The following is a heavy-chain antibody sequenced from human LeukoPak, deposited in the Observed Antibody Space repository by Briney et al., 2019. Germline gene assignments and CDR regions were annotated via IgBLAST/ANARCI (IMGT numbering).Heavy chain of an antibody. CDR1: GFTSSDYW. D-gene: IGHD6-13*01. J-gene: IGHJ4*02. CDR2: INHSGST. V-gene: IGHV4-34*01. CDR3: ASLHATYSSSWYLLDY. Sequence: GSLRLSCAASGFTSSDYWMAWVRQPPGKGLEWIGEINHSGSTNYNPSLKSRVTISVDTSKNQFSLKLSSVTAADTAVYYCASLHATYSSSWYLLDYWGQGTLVTVSS.